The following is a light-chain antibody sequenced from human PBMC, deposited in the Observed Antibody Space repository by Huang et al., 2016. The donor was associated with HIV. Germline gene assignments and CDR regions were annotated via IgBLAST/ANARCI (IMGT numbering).Light chain of an antibody. V-gene: IGKV3-11*01. J-gene: IGKJ3*01. CDR3: QQRSNWPPRGT. CDR1: QSVTSH. CDR2: DAS. Sequence: EIVLTQSPATLSLSPGERATLSCRASQSVTSHLAWYQQQTGQAPRLLIYDASNRATSIPARFSGSGSGTDFTLTISSLEPEEFAVYYCQQRSNWPPRGTFGPGTKVDIK.